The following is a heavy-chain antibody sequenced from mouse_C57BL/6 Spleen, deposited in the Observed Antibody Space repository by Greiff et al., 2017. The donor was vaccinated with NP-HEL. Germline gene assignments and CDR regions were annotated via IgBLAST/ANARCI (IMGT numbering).Heavy chain of an antibody. D-gene: IGHD2-1*01. J-gene: IGHJ4*01. CDR1: GFTFSSYA. Sequence: EVQLVESGGGLVKPGGSLKLSCAASGFTFSSYAMSWVRQTPEKRLEWVATISDGGSYTYYPDNVKGRFTISRDNAKNNLYLQMSHLKSEDTAMYYCARDYYDYDAMDYWGQGTSVTVSS. CDR3: ARDYYDYDAMDY. V-gene: IGHV5-4*01. CDR2: ISDGGSYT.